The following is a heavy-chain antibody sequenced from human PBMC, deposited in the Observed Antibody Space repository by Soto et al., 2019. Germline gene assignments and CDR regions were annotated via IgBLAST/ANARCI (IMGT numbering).Heavy chain of an antibody. CDR3: ARSGCYYDSSGYCYYYYGMAV. V-gene: IGHV3-30-3*01. Sequence: PGGSLRLSCAASGFTFSSYAMHWVRQAPGKGLEWVAVISYDGSNKYYADSVKGRFTISRDNSKNTLYLQMNSLRAEDTAVYYCARSGCYYDSSGYCYYYYGMAVWGQGTTVTVSS. CDR2: ISYDGSNK. J-gene: IGHJ6*02. D-gene: IGHD3-22*01. CDR1: GFTFSSYA.